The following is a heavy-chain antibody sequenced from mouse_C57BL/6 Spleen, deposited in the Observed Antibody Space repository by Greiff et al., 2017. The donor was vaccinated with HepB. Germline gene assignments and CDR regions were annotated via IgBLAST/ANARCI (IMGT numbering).Heavy chain of an antibody. CDR3: TRPPLYYGSSSYAMDY. D-gene: IGHD1-1*01. V-gene: IGHV1-15*01. J-gene: IGHJ4*01. CDR1: GYTFTDYE. Sequence: QVQLKQSGAELVRPGASVTLSCKASGYTFTDYEMHWVKQTPVHGLEWIGAIDPETGGTAYNQKFKGKAILTADKSSSTAYMELRSLTSEDSAVYYCTRPPLYYGSSSYAMDYWGQGTSVTVSS. CDR2: IDPETGGT.